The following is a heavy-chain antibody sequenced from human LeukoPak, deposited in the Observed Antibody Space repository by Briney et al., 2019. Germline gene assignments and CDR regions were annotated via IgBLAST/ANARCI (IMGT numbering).Heavy chain of an antibody. Sequence: GGSLRLSYAASGFTVSTNYMSWVRQAPGRGLEWVSVIYSGGTTYYADSVKGRFTISRDNSKNTLYLHMNSLRAEDTAVYYCARDRGGSRSDCWGQGTLVTVSS. V-gene: IGHV3-66*01. D-gene: IGHD6-13*01. J-gene: IGHJ4*02. CDR1: GFTVSTNY. CDR2: IYSGGTT. CDR3: ARDRGGSRSDC.